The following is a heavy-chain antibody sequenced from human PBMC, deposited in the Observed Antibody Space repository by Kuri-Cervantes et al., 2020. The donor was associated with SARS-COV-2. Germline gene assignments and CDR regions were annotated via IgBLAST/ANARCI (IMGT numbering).Heavy chain of an antibody. Sequence: GESLKISCTGSGFTFDEYAMTWVRQAPGKGLVWVSGINGNGDSSGYADSVEGRFTISRDNAKNSLYLQMSSLRAEDTAVYYCARDLRLGKSLDYWGQGTLVTVSS. J-gene: IGHJ4*02. V-gene: IGHV3-20*04. CDR3: ARDLRLGKSLDY. CDR2: INGNGDSS. D-gene: IGHD7-27*01. CDR1: GFTFDEYA.